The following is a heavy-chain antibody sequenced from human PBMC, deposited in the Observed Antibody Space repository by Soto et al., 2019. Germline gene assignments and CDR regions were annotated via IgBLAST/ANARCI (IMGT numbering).Heavy chain of an antibody. CDR1: GFTFSSYG. J-gene: IGHJ6*02. D-gene: IGHD2-15*01. CDR2: ISYDGSNK. V-gene: IGHV3-30*03. CDR3: ARKGHCSGGSCYQYYYYGMDV. Sequence: SLRLSCAASGFTFSSYGMHWVRQAPGKGLEWVAVISYDGSNKYYADSVKGRFTISRDNSKNTLYLQMNSLRAEDTAVYYCARKGHCSGGSCYQYYYYGMDVWGQGTTVTVSS.